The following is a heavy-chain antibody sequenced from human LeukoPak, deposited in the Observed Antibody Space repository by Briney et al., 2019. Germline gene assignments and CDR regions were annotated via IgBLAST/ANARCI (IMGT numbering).Heavy chain of an antibody. CDR2: IYYSGST. Sequence: SETLSLTCTVSGGSISSHYWSWIRQPPGKGLEWIGYIYYSGSTNYNPALKSRVTISVDTSKNQFSLKLSSVTAADTAVYYCARVGYDFWSGYSLSHGDYYYYYMDVWGKGTTVTVSS. J-gene: IGHJ6*03. CDR3: ARVGYDFWSGYSLSHGDYYYYYMDV. V-gene: IGHV4-59*11. CDR1: GGSISSHY. D-gene: IGHD3-3*01.